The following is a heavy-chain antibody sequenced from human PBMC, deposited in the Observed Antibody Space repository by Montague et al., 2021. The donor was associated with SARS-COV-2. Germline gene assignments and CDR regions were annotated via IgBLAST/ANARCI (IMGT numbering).Heavy chain of an antibody. CDR3: TSEYRSVVGDGLDF. J-gene: IGHJ3*01. D-gene: IGHD3-3*01. V-gene: IGHV3-48*03. Sequence: SLRLSCAASGFTFSYYDMNWVRQAPGKGPEWMSYISTSANTTSYAGSVKGRFTISRDNGKNTLYLQMNSLRVEDTAVYYCTSEYRSVVGDGLDFWGQGTKVTVSS. CDR1: GFTFSYYD. CDR2: ISTSANTT.